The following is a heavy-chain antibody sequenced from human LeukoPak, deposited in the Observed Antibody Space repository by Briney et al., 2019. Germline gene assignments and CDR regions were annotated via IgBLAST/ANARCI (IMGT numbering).Heavy chain of an antibody. D-gene: IGHD2-21*02. Sequence: GGSLRLSCVASGFAFGSFWMHWVRQAPGKGLVWVSRVNRDGRTTTYADSVRGRFTTSRDNAKNTVYLQMNSLRAEDTAVYYCAKDLSGDRDYWGQGVLVTVSS. CDR1: GFAFGSFW. V-gene: IGHV3-74*01. J-gene: IGHJ4*02. CDR2: VNRDGRTT. CDR3: AKDLSGDRDY.